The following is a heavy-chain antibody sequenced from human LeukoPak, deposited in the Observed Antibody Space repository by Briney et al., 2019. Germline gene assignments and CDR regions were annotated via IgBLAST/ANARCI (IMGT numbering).Heavy chain of an antibody. D-gene: IGHD2-15*01. J-gene: IGHJ5*02. V-gene: IGHV1-18*01. CDR1: GYTLTSYG. CDR2: ISAYNGNT. CDR3: ARVRCSGGSCSYNWFDP. Sequence: ASVKVSCKASGYTLTSYGISWVRQAHGQGLEWMGWISAYNGNTNYAQKLQGRVTMTTDTSTSTAYMELRSLRSDDTAVYYCARVRCSGGSCSYNWFDPWGQGTLVTVSS.